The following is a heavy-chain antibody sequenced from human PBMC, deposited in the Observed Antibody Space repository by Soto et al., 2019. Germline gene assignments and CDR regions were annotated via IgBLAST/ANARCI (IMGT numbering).Heavy chain of an antibody. CDR3: VRGDNWNDEASDY. Sequence: QVQLVESGGGVVQPGRSLRLSCAASGFMFSKHGMHWVRQAPGKGLEWVAVIWSDGNNRYYADSVKGRFTISRDNSKYTVYLQMSSLRVEDTAVYYCVRGDNWNDEASDYWGQGTLVTVSS. D-gene: IGHD1-1*01. V-gene: IGHV3-33*01. CDR2: IWSDGNNR. J-gene: IGHJ4*02. CDR1: GFMFSKHG.